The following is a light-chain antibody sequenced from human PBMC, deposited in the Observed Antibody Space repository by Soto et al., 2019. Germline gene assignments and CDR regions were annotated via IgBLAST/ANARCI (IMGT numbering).Light chain of an antibody. J-gene: IGLJ1*01. Sequence: QSALTQLPSVSGAPGQRVTISCTGSSSNIGAGYDVHWYQQLPGTAPKLLIYGNSNRPSGVPDRFSGSKSGTSASLAITGLQAEDEADYYCQSYDGSLRVFGTGTKVTVL. V-gene: IGLV1-40*01. CDR1: SSNIGAGYD. CDR3: QSYDGSLRV. CDR2: GNS.